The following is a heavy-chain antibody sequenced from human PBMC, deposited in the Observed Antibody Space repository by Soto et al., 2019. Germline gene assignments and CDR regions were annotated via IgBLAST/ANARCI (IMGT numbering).Heavy chain of an antibody. J-gene: IGHJ6*02. V-gene: IGHV1-69*12. CDR1: GGTFSSYA. Sequence: QVQLVQSGAEVKKPGSSVKVSCKASGGTFSSYAISWVRQAPGQGLEWMGGIIPIFGTANYAQKFQGRVTITADESTSTAYVERSSRRAEDTAVYYCARLGAAAGSPYYYYGMDVWGQGTTVTVSS. D-gene: IGHD6-13*01. CDR3: ARLGAAAGSPYYYYGMDV. CDR2: IIPIFGTA.